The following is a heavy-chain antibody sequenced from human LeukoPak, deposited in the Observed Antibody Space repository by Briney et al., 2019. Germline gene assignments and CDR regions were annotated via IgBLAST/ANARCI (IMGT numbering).Heavy chain of an antibody. Sequence: SETLSLTCAVYGGSFSGYYWSWIRQPPGKGLEWIGESNHSGSTTYNPSLKSRVTILVDTSKNQFSLKLSSVTAADTAVYYCARGYGSGSYYEYWGQGTLVTVSS. CDR3: ARGYGSGSYYEY. D-gene: IGHD3-10*01. V-gene: IGHV4-34*01. J-gene: IGHJ4*02. CDR2: SNHSGST. CDR1: GGSFSGYY.